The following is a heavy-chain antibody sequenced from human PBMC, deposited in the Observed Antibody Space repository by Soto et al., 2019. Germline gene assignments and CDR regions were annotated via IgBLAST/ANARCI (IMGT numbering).Heavy chain of an antibody. CDR1: GYSFTNYY. D-gene: IGHD3-3*02. V-gene: IGHV1-46*01. J-gene: IGHJ4*02. CDR2: INPSGSRK. Sequence: ASVKVSCKASGYSFTNYYIHWVRQAPGQGLEWMGIINPSGSRKTYAQKFQDRVTITRDTSTNTVYMELRSLRSEDTAYYYCGVGRSIFGGVTRYFDFWGQGSLVTVSS. CDR3: GVGRSIFGGVTRYFDF.